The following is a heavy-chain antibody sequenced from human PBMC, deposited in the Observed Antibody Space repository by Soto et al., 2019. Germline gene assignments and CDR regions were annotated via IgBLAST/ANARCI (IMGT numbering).Heavy chain of an antibody. CDR3: ASRIMITFGGVIAVDY. CDR2: ISGSGGST. J-gene: IGHJ4*02. D-gene: IGHD3-16*02. CDR1: GFTFSSYA. Sequence: EVQLLESGGGLVQPGGSLRLSCAASGFTFSSYAMSWVRQAPGKGLEWVSAISGSGGSTYYADSVKGRFTISRDNSKNTLYLQMNGLRAEDTAVYYCASRIMITFGGVIAVDYWGQGTLVTVSS. V-gene: IGHV3-23*01.